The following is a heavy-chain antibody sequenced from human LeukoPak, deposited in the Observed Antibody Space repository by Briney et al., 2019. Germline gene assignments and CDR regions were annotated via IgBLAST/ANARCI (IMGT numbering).Heavy chain of an antibody. D-gene: IGHD3-10*01. V-gene: IGHV1-2*02. J-gene: IGHJ4*02. CDR3: ARDLFYSVSGTYYNVGRVFNY. CDR2: INPNSGGT. Sequence: GASVKASSKASGFTFTGYYMHWVRQAPGQGLEWMGWINPNSGGTNYAQKFQGRVTMTRDTSITTAYMELTSLRSDDTAVYYCARDLFYSVSGTYYNVGRVFNYWGQGTLVTVSS. CDR1: GFTFTGYY.